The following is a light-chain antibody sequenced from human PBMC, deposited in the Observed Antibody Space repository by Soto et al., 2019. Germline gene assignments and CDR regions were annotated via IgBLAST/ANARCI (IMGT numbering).Light chain of an antibody. Sequence: DVVMTQSPLSLPVTLGQSASISCRSSQSLVDSAGNTYLNWFQQRPGQSPGRLIYKVSNRDSGVPDRFSGSGSGTDFTLKISRVEAGDVGVYYCMQGTHWPYTFGQGTKLEIK. J-gene: IGKJ2*01. CDR3: MQGTHWPYT. CDR2: KVS. V-gene: IGKV2-30*01. CDR1: QSLVDSAGNTY.